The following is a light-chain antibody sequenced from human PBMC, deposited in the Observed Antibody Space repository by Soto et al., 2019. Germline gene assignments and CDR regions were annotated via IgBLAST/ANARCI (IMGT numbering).Light chain of an antibody. CDR1: QAIYSY. J-gene: IGKJ2*01. Sequence: DIQLTQSPFFLSASVGDRVTISCRASQAIYSYLAWYQQKTGKAPKLLIFGASKLQSGVPSRFSGSGSGTEFTLTISSLQPEDFATYYCQQLNSHPRTFGQGTKLEIK. CDR2: GAS. V-gene: IGKV1-9*01. CDR3: QQLNSHPRT.